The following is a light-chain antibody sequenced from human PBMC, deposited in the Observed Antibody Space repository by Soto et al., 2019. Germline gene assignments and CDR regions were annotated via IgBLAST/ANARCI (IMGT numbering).Light chain of an antibody. V-gene: IGKV3-15*01. J-gene: IGKJ4*01. Sequence: EIVMTQSPATLSVSPGERATLSCRASQSISNNLAWYQQKPGQAPRLLIYGASTRATGIPARFSGSGSGTEFTLTISSLQSEDFAVYYCQQYNDWPPEITFGGGTKVEIK. CDR1: QSISNN. CDR2: GAS. CDR3: QQYNDWPPEIT.